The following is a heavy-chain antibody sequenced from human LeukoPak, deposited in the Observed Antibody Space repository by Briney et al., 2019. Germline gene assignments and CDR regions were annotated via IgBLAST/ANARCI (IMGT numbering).Heavy chain of an antibody. CDR2: VIYSGRT. J-gene: IGHJ5*02. D-gene: IGHD2-2*01. Sequence: SETLPLTCTVSGDSMSSYHWSWLRQPPGKGLEWIGYVIYSGRTNYNPSLKSRVIISVDKSKNQFSLKVNPVTAADTAVYYCATHRVVASAGWFDPWGQGTLVTVSS. CDR1: GDSMSSYH. V-gene: IGHV4-59*08. CDR3: ATHRVVASAGWFDP.